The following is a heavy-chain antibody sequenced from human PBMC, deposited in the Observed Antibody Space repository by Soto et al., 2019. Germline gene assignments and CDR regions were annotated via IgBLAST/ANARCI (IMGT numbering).Heavy chain of an antibody. D-gene: IGHD6-13*01. CDR2: ISWNSAAI. CDR1: GFTFDDYA. V-gene: IGHV3-9*01. CDR3: AKDRGSSSWDPIFDF. J-gene: IGHJ4*02. Sequence: MQLVESGGGLIEPGRSLRLSCAASGFTFDDYAIHWVRQAPGKGLEWVSGISWNSAAIDYAVSVKGRFTIVRDNAMNSLYLQMIHLRPEDTAFYYCAKDRGSSSWDPIFDFWGQGILVTVSS.